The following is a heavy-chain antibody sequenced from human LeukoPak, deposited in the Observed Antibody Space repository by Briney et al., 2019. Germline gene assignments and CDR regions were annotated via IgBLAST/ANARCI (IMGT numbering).Heavy chain of an antibody. V-gene: IGHV3-30*02. D-gene: IGHD6-13*01. Sequence: GKSLRLSCAASGFTFSSYGMHWVRQAPGKGLEWVAFIRYDGSNKYYADSVKGRFTISRDNSKNTLYLQMNSLRAEDTAVYYCAKDREAAAGSFVGHYYYYMDVWGKGTTVTVSS. CDR2: IRYDGSNK. CDR3: AKDREAAAGSFVGHYYYYMDV. J-gene: IGHJ6*03. CDR1: GFTFSSYG.